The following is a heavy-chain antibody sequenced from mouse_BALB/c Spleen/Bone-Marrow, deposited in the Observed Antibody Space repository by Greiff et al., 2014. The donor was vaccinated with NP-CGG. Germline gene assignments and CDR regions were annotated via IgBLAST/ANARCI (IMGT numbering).Heavy chain of an antibody. Sequence: EVKVIESGGGLVQPGGSLKLSCAASGFDFSGYWMTWVRQAPGKGLEWIGEINPDSSTINYTPSLKDKFIISRDNARNALYLQMSKVRSEDAALDYCSRPGYYDYQDVWGQGTTVTVSS. CDR3: SRPGYYDYQDV. CDR1: GFDFSGYW. CDR2: INPDSSTI. V-gene: IGHV4-1*02. J-gene: IGHJ1*01. D-gene: IGHD1-2*01.